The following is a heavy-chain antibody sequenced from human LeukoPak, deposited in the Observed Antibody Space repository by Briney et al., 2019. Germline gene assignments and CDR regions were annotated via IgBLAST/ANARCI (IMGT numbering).Heavy chain of an antibody. V-gene: IGHV4-30-2*01. CDR1: GGSISSSGYS. D-gene: IGHD6-13*01. CDR3: ARATGAALLDY. CDR2: IYHSGRT. J-gene: IGHJ4*02. Sequence: TSETLSLTCAVSGGSISSSGYSWSWIRQPPGKGLEWIGYIYHSGRTYYNPSLKGRVTMSVDRSKNQFSLKLGSVTAADTGVYFCARATGAALLDYWGQGTLVTVSS.